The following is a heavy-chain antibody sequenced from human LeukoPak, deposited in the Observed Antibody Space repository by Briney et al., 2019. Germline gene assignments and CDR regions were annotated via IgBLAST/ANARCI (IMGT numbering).Heavy chain of an antibody. J-gene: IGHJ4*02. CDR3: AKDEMAVAIFDY. CDR2: ISGSGGST. CDR1: GFTFSSYA. Sequence: GGSLRLSCAASGFTFSSYAMSWVRQAPGKGLEWVSAISGSGGSTYYADSVKGRFTISRDNSKNTLYLQMNSLGAEDTAIYYCAKDEMAVAIFDYWGQGTLVTVSS. D-gene: IGHD6-19*01. V-gene: IGHV3-23*01.